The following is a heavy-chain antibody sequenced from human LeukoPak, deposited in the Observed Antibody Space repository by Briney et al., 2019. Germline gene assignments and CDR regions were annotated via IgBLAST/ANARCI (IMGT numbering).Heavy chain of an antibody. CDR3: ARGAGHYDFWSGYYLNWFDP. V-gene: IGHV3-66*02. CDR2: IYSGGST. Sequence: PGGSLRLSCAASGFTVSSNYMSWVRQAPGKGLELVSVIYSGGSTYYADSVKGRFTISRDNSKNTLYLQMNSLRAEDTAVYYCARGAGHYDFWSGYYLNWFDPWGQGTLVTVSS. CDR1: GFTVSSNY. D-gene: IGHD3-3*01. J-gene: IGHJ5*02.